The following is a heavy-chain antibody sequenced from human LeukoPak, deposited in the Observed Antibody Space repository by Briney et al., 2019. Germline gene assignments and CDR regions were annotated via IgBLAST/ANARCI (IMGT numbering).Heavy chain of an antibody. CDR1: GFTFDDYA. CDR3: AKGMNGGKGIDY. D-gene: IGHD4-23*01. J-gene: IGHJ4*02. Sequence: PGGSLRLSCAASGFTFDDYAMHWVRQAPGKGLEWASGISWNSGSIGYGDSVKGRFTISRDNAKNSLYLQMNSLRGEDTALYYCAKGMNGGKGIDYWGQGTLVTVSS. V-gene: IGHV3-9*01. CDR2: ISWNSGSI.